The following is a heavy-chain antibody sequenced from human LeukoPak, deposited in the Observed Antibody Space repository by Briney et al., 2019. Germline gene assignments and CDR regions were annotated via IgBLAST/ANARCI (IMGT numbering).Heavy chain of an antibody. CDR2: ISSSSSYI. CDR1: GFTFSGYS. J-gene: IGHJ6*02. Sequence: GGSLRLSCAASGFTFSGYSMNWVRQAPGKGLEWVSSISSSSSYIYYADSVKGRFTISRDNAKNSLYLQMNSLRAEDTAVYYCARARGRGTEDNYYYYYGMDVWGRGTTVTVSS. D-gene: IGHD2-15*01. V-gene: IGHV3-21*01. CDR3: ARARGRGTEDNYYYYYGMDV.